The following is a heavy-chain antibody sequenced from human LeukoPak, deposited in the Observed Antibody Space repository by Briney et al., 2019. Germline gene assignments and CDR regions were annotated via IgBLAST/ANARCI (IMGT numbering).Heavy chain of an antibody. CDR1: GGSISSSSYY. V-gene: IGHV4-39*01. D-gene: IGHD3-10*01. Sequence: PSETLSLTCTVSGGSISSSSYYWGWIRQPPGKGLEWIGSIYYSGSTYYNPSLKSRVTISVDTSKNQFSLKLSSVTAADTAVYYCARHDPNGSGRPVDAFDIWGQGTMVTVSS. CDR2: IYYSGST. CDR3: ARHDPNGSGRPVDAFDI. J-gene: IGHJ3*02.